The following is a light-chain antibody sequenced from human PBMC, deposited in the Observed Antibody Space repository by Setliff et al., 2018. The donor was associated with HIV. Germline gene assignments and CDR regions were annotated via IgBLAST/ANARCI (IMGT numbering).Light chain of an antibody. CDR1: SGDVGRYNL. V-gene: IGLV2-23*01. CDR3: CSNTGSNTYV. CDR2: QAS. Sequence: ALTQPASVSGSPGQSITISCTGTSGDVGRYNLVSWYQQQPGKPPKLMIYQASKRPSGVSNRFSGSKSGNTASLTISGLQAEDGADYYCCSNTGSNTYVFGTGTKVTV. J-gene: IGLJ1*01.